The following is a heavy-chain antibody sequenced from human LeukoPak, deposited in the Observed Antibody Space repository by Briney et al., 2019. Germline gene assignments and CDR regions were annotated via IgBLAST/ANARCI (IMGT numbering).Heavy chain of an antibody. Sequence: PSGGSLTLSCAASGFTFSSHAMSWVRQAPGKGLEWVAAISGSGGRTYYAHSVKGRLTISRDNSKNTLYPQIIILSAEDTAVYYFANLHSGLLWFGESNYFDYWGQGTLVTVSS. CDR2: ISGSGGRT. V-gene: IGHV3-23*01. J-gene: IGHJ4*02. D-gene: IGHD3-10*01. CDR1: GFTFSSHA. CDR3: ANLHSGLLWFGESNYFDY.